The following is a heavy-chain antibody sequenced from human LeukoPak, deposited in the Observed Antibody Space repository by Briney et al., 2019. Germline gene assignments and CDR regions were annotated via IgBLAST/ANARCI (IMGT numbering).Heavy chain of an antibody. V-gene: IGHV1-18*01. CDR3: AREVDFTDYGDYGRAYKWFDR. D-gene: IGHD4-17*01. CDR1: GYAGTCCG. J-gene: IGHJ5*02. Sequence: ASVKVSCKGAGYAGTCCGFNWVRQPPRQGLELKGFGGVYHGSTNYAQKLQGRVTMTTDTSTSPASMELRSLRSDDTAVYYCAREVDFTDYGDYGRAYKWFDRWGQGTLVTVAS. CDR2: GGVYHGST.